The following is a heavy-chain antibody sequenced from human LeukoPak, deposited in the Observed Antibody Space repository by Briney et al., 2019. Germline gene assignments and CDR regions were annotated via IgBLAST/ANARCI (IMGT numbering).Heavy chain of an antibody. CDR1: GGSISSSSYY. CDR3: ASPDYGDYIFDP. D-gene: IGHD4-17*01. Sequence: SETLSLTCTVSGGSISSSSYYWGWIRQPPGKGLEWIGSIYYSGSTYYNPSLKSRVTISVDTSKNQFSLKLSSVTAADTAVYYCASPDYGDYIFDPWGQGTLVTVSS. J-gene: IGHJ5*02. CDR2: IYYSGST. V-gene: IGHV4-39*01.